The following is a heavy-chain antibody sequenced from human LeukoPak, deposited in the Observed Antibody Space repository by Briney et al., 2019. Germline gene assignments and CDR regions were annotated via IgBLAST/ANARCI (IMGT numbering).Heavy chain of an antibody. Sequence: SETLPLTCTVSGGSISSYYWSWIRQPPGKGLEWIGYIYYSGNTNYNPSLKSRVTISVDTSKNQFSLKLSSVTAADTAVYYCARGNPGYRIDYWGQGTLVTVSS. CDR1: GGSISSYY. J-gene: IGHJ4*02. D-gene: IGHD6-13*01. V-gene: IGHV4-59*01. CDR3: ARGNPGYRIDY. CDR2: IYYSGNT.